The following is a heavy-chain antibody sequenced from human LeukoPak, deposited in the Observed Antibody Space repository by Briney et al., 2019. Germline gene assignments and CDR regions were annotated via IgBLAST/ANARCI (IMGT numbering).Heavy chain of an antibody. Sequence: PGGSLRLSCAASGFTFSSYAMSWVRQAPGKGLEWVPAISGSGGSTYYADSVKGRFTISRDNSKNTLYLQMNSLRAEDTAVYYCAKDPVAYYYDSSGAGDYFDYWGQGTLVTVSS. CDR2: ISGSGGST. CDR1: GFTFSSYA. V-gene: IGHV3-23*01. D-gene: IGHD3-22*01. CDR3: AKDPVAYYYDSSGAGDYFDY. J-gene: IGHJ4*02.